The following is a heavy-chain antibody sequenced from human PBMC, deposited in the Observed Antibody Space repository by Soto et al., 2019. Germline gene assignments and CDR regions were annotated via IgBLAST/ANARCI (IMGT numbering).Heavy chain of an antibody. D-gene: IGHD3-16*01. Sequence: EVQLLESGGGIVQPGGSLRVSCVASGFTFRNFVMSWVRQAPGKGLECVSAIRGTGGETFYADSVKGRFTISRDNSKNTLYLQMNSLRDEDTSLYFCAQYRGWGVVSTAHDYWVQGTLVTVSS. CDR1: GFTFRNFV. CDR2: IRGTGGET. CDR3: AQYRGWGVVSTAHDY. J-gene: IGHJ4*02. V-gene: IGHV3-23*01.